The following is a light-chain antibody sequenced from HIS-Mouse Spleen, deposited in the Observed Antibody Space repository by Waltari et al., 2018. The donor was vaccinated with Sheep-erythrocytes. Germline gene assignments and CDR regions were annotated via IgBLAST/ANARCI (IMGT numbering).Light chain of an antibody. CDR3: NSRDSSGNHLGVV. CDR2: GKN. V-gene: IGLV3-19*01. CDR1: SRRSYY. Sequence: SSELTQDPAVSVAFGQTVRITCQGDSRRSYYASWFQQKPGQAPGLVIYGKNNRPSGVPDRFSGSSSGNTASLPITGAQAEDEADFYCNSRDSSGNHLGVVFGGGTKLTVL. J-gene: IGLJ2*01.